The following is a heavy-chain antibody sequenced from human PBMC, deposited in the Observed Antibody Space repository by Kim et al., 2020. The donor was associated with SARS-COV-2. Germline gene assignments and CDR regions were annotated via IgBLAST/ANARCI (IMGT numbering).Heavy chain of an antibody. D-gene: IGHD1-1*01. Sequence: SVKVSCKASGYTFSGYYVHWVRQAPGQGLEWMGRINLNNGDTIFAQKFQGRVTLTRDTSISTAYMELNNLKSDDTVVYYCARGSERSDNWFDPWGQGTLVTVSS. CDR3: ARGSERSDNWFDP. V-gene: IGHV1-2*05. CDR2: INLNNGDT. CDR1: GYTFSGYY. J-gene: IGHJ5*02.